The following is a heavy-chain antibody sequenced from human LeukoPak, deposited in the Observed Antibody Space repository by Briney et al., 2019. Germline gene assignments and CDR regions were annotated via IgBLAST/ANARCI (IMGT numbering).Heavy chain of an antibody. D-gene: IGHD5-12*01. J-gene: IGHJ4*02. CDR3: VRATALAFDY. V-gene: IGHV3-30*04. CDR1: GFTYSSYA. CDR2: ISYDGSNK. Sequence: PGGSLRLSCAASGFTYSSYAMHWVRQAPGKGLEWVAVISYDGSNKYYADSVKGRFTISRHNSKNTLYLQMNSQRAEDTAVYYCVRATALAFDYWGQGTLVTVSS.